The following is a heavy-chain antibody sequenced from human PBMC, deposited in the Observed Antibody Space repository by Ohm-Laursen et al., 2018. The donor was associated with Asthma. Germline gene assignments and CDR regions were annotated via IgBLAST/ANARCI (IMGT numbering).Heavy chain of an antibody. D-gene: IGHD1-26*01. Sequence: SLRLSCAASGYTFSRYSIHWVRQIPGTGLEWVASISTASSFIYYADSVRGRFTISRDNAKHSLYLQMTSLRVEDTAVYYCAREWGGMDVWGPGATVTVSS. CDR3: AREWGGMDV. V-gene: IGHV3-21*01. J-gene: IGHJ6*02. CDR1: GYTFSRYS. CDR2: ISTASSFI.